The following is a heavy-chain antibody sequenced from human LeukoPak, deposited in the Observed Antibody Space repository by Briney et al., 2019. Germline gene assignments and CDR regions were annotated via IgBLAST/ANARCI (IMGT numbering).Heavy chain of an antibody. V-gene: IGHV3-33*06. CDR1: GFTFSVYG. CDR2: IWSDGSNK. CDR3: AKDLGHEGAFDI. J-gene: IGHJ3*02. Sequence: GRSLRLSCAASGFTFSVYGMHWVRQAPGKGLEWVAVIWSDGSNKYFADSVKGRFTISRDNSKNTLYLQMNSLRAEDTAVYYCAKDLGHEGAFDIWGQGTMVTVSS.